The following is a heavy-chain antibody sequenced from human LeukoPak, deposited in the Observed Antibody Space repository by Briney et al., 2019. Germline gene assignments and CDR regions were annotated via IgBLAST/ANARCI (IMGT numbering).Heavy chain of an antibody. D-gene: IGHD3-22*01. J-gene: IGHJ3*02. CDR2: IYYSGST. CDR1: GGSINSYY. V-gene: IGHV4-59*01. CDR3: ARRSITTIAFDI. Sequence: PSETLSLTCTVSGGSINSYYWSWIRQPPGKGLEWIGYIYYSGSTNYNPSLKSRVTISVDTSKNQFSLKLSSVTAADTAVYYCARRSITTIAFDIWGQGTMVTVSS.